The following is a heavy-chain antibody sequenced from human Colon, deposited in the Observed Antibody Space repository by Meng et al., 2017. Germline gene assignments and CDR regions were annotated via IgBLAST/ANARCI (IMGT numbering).Heavy chain of an antibody. V-gene: IGHV4-31*03. CDR1: GGSIRSGGYH. D-gene: IGHD4-17*01. J-gene: IGHJ4*02. Sequence: QVLLHESGPGLVMPSDAVSLVCTGSGGSIRSGGYHWSWVRQHPGKGLEYIGFMSDSGTTDYNPSLRSRVSISEIGSSKNQFSLTLRSVTAADTATYCCARDTLYGTDYWGQGVLVTVSS. CDR2: MSDSGTT. CDR3: ARDTLYGTDY.